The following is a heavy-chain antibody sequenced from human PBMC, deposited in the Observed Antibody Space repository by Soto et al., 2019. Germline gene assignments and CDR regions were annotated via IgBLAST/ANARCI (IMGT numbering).Heavy chain of an antibody. V-gene: IGHV4-59*08. CDR1: GGSISNYY. CDR3: ARHRYSYGVYYFDY. Sequence: SETLSLTCAVSGGSISNYYWSWIRQPPGKGLEWIGYIYYSGSTNYNPSLTSRVTISVDTSKNQFSLKLSSVTAADTAVYYCARHRYSYGVYYFDYWGQGTLVTVSS. J-gene: IGHJ4*02. D-gene: IGHD5-18*01. CDR2: IYYSGST.